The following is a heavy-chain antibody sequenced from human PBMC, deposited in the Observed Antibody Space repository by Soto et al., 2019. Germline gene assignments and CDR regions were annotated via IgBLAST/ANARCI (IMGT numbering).Heavy chain of an antibody. V-gene: IGHV4-59*08. CDR1: GGSISNYY. CDR3: ARHRYSYGVYYFDY. Sequence: SETLSLTCAVSGGSISNYYWSWIRQPPGKGLEWIGYIYYSGSTNYNPSLTSRVTISVDTSKNQFSLKLSSVTAADTAVYYCARHRYSYGVYYFDYWGQGTLVTVSS. J-gene: IGHJ4*02. D-gene: IGHD5-18*01. CDR2: IYYSGST.